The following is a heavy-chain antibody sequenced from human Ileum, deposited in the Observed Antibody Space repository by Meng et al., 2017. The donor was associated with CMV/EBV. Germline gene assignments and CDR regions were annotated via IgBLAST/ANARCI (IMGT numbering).Heavy chain of an antibody. Sequence: SCKASGYTFTSDGISWVRQAPGQGLEWMGWISAYNGNTNYAQKLQGRLTMTTDTSTSTAYMELRSLRSDDTAVYYCAIATVWESFDYWGQGTLVTVSS. J-gene: IGHJ4*02. CDR3: AIATVWESFDY. V-gene: IGHV1-18*01. D-gene: IGHD4-11*01. CDR1: GYTFTSDG. CDR2: ISAYNGNT.